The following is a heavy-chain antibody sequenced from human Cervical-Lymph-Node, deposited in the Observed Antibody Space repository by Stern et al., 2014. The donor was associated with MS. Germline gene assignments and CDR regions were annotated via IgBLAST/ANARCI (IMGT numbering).Heavy chain of an antibody. CDR1: GFTFSNYG. D-gene: IGHD1-7*01. V-gene: IGHV3-33*01. Sequence: VQLVQSGGGLVQPGRSLRLSCAASGFTFSNYGMHWVRQAPGKGLEWGAVIWYDGNKKYYADPVMGRFPTTTGNSKNTLFLQMSSLTAEDTALYYCARGNWNYEGMGYWGQGTLVTVSS. J-gene: IGHJ4*02. CDR3: ARGNWNYEGMGY. CDR2: IWYDGNKK.